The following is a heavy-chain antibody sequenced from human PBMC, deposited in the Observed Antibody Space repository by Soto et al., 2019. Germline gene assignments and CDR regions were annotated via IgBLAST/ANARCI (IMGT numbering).Heavy chain of an antibody. CDR1: GYSFTSYW. CDR2: IYPGDSDT. V-gene: IGHV5-51*01. Sequence: ESLKISCKGSGYSFTSYWIGWVRQMPVKGLEWMGIIYPGDSDTRYSPSFQGQVTISADKSISTAYLQWSSLKASDTAMYYCARPRGYSGYDPSLAFDIWGQGTMVTVSS. J-gene: IGHJ3*02. D-gene: IGHD5-12*01. CDR3: ARPRGYSGYDPSLAFDI.